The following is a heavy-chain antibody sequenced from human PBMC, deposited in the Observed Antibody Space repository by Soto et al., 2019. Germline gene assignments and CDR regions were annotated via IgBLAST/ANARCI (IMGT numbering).Heavy chain of an antibody. V-gene: IGHV3-15*07. CDR1: GFTFSNAW. D-gene: IGHD5-18*01. Sequence: PGGSLRLSCAASGFTFSNAWMNWVRQAPGKGLEWVGRIKSKTDGGTTDYAAPVKGRFTISGDDSKNTLYLQMNSLKTEDTAVYYCTTSHSYVGPDYYGMDVWGQGTTVTVSS. CDR3: TTSHSYVGPDYYGMDV. CDR2: IKSKTDGGTT. J-gene: IGHJ6*02.